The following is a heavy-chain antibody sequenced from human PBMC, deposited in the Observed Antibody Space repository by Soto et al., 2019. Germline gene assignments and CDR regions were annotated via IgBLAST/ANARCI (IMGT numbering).Heavy chain of an antibody. D-gene: IGHD6-19*01. J-gene: IGHJ4*02. V-gene: IGHV3-9*01. Sequence: GGSLRLSCAASGFTFDDYAMHWVRQAPGKGLEWVSGISWNSGSIGYADSVKGRFTISRDNAKNSLYLQMNSLRAEDTALYYCAKGRIAVAGTGVDYWGQGTLVTVSS. CDR2: ISWNSGSI. CDR1: GFTFDDYA. CDR3: AKGRIAVAGTGVDY.